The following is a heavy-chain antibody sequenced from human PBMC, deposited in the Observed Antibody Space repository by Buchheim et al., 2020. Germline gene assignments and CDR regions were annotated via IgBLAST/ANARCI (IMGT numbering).Heavy chain of an antibody. Sequence: EVQLVESGGGLVKPGGSLRLSCAASGFTFSNAWMSWVRQAPGKGLEWVGRIKSKTDGGTTDYAAPVKGRFTISRDDSKNTLYLQMNSLKTEDTAVYYCTTDLGGGYSSSWSVSFYYYYGMDVWGQGTT. J-gene: IGHJ6*02. D-gene: IGHD6-13*01. CDR1: GFTFSNAW. CDR3: TTDLGGGYSSSWSVSFYYYYGMDV. CDR2: IKSKTDGGTT. V-gene: IGHV3-15*01.